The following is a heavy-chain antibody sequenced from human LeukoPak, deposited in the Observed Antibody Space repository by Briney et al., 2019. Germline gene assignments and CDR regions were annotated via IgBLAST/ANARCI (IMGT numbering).Heavy chain of an antibody. CDR3: ASVYYDSSGYYYVGQFDY. CDR2: ISAYNGNT. V-gene: IGHV1-18*01. J-gene: IGHJ4*02. CDR1: GYTFTSYG. D-gene: IGHD3-22*01. Sequence: ASVKVSCKASGYTFTSYGISWVRQAPGQGLEWMGWISAYNGNTNYAQKLQGRVTITADKSTSTAYMELSSLRSEDTAVYYCASVYYDSSGYYYVGQFDYWGQGTLVTVSS.